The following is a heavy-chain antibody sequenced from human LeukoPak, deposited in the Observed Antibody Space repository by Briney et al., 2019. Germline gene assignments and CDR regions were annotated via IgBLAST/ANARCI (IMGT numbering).Heavy chain of an antibody. CDR2: ISSSGSDI. D-gene: IGHD4-23*01. V-gene: IGHV3-48*03. CDR3: VRDYGGSSPFDY. CDR1: GFTFSNYE. Sequence: GGSLRLSCAASGFTFSNYEMHWVRQAPGKGLEWVSYISSSGSDIYYADSVKGRFTISRDNAKNSLYPHMNSLRAEDTAVYYCVRDYGGSSPFDYWGQGTLVTVSS. J-gene: IGHJ4*02.